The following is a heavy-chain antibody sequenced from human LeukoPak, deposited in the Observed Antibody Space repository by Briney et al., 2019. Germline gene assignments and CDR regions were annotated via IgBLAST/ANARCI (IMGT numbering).Heavy chain of an antibody. CDR2: ISDSGGRT. CDR3: ARGSYYYMDV. Sequence: GGSLRLSCAVSGITLSNYGMGWVRQTPGKGLEWVAGISDSGGRTNYADSVKGRFTISRENAKNSLYLQMNSLRAGDTAVYYCARGSYYYMDVWCKGTTVTVSS. J-gene: IGHJ6*03. V-gene: IGHV3-23*01. CDR1: GITLSNYG.